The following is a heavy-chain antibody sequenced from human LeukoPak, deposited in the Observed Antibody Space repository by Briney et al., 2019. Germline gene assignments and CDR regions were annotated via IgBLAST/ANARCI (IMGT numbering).Heavy chain of an antibody. Sequence: PSETLSLTCIVSGGSIGGYYWSWIRQPAGKGLEWIGHMDTSGHTNYNSSLMSRVTMAVPTSKHQFPLRLTSVTAADTAVYYCARHWSHSVAQFGRSYWFDPWGQGTLVTVSS. CDR3: ARHWSHSVAQFGRSYWFDP. CDR1: GGSIGGYY. CDR2: MDTSGHT. D-gene: IGHD2-15*01. J-gene: IGHJ5*02. V-gene: IGHV4-4*07.